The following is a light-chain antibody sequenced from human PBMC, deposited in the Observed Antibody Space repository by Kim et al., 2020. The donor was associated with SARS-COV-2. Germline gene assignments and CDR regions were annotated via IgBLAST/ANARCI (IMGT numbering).Light chain of an antibody. CDR2: APS. CDR3: RQHNRYPLT. CDR1: QGIRND. Sequence: ASVGDRVTSTCRASQGIRNDLGWYQQIPGKAPKLLMYAPSSFQSGVPSRFSGSGSGTEFTLTIISLQPEDFATYYCRQHNRYPLTFGQGTKVDIK. J-gene: IGKJ1*01. V-gene: IGKV1-17*01.